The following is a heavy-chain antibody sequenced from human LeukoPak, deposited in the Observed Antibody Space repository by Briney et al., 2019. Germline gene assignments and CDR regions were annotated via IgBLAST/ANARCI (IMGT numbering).Heavy chain of an antibody. D-gene: IGHD1-26*01. J-gene: IGHJ4*02. CDR3: ARSSGRYDSWAFDY. CDR2: ISYDGSNK. CDR1: GFTFSSYA. Sequence: GGSLRLSCAASGFTFSSYAMHWVRQAPGKGLEWVAVISYDGSNKYYADSVKGRFTISRDNSKNTLYLQMSSLRAEDTVVYYCARSSGRYDSWAFDYWGQGTLVTVSS. V-gene: IGHV3-30*04.